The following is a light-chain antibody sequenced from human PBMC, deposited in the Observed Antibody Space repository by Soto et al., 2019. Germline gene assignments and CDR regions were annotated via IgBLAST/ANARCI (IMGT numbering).Light chain of an antibody. J-gene: IGKJ1*01. V-gene: IGKV3-15*01. CDR3: QQYNNWPPWT. CDR2: DAS. Sequence: ATLSCRASQRISRNLAWYQQKPGQAPRLLIYDASTRATAIPARFSGSGSETEFTLTISSLQSEDSAVYYCQQYNNWPPWTFGQGTKVDNK. CDR1: QRISRN.